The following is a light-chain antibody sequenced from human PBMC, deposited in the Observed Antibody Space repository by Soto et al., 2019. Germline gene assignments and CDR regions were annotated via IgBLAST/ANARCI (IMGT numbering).Light chain of an antibody. J-gene: IGKJ4*01. CDR1: QSVRSSD. V-gene: IGKV3-20*01. Sequence: EIVLTQSPGTLSLSPGERATLSCRASQSVRSSDLAWYQQKVGQPPRLLIYDASSRATGVPARFSGSGSGTDFTLTISRLEPEDFAVYYCQQYGYLPLTFGGGTMVEIK. CDR3: QQYGYLPLT. CDR2: DAS.